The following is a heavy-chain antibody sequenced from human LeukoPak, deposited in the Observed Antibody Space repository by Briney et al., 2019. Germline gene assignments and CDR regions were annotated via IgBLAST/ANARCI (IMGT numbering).Heavy chain of an antibody. J-gene: IGHJ5*02. Sequence: GSLRLSCVASGFTVSTNYMSWVRQTPGKGLEWVSVIQTGGNTFHADSVKGRFTISRDTSKNTVYLQMNSLRGEDTAVYYCARVDGYYGSGSWFAPWGQGTQVTVSS. V-gene: IGHV3-66*01. CDR1: GFTVSTNY. CDR3: ARVDGYYGSGSWFAP. CDR2: IQTGGNT. D-gene: IGHD3-10*01.